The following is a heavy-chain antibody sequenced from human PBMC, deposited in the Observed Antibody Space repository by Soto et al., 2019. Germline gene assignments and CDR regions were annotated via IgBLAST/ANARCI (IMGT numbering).Heavy chain of an antibody. D-gene: IGHD3-3*01. J-gene: IGHJ5*02. CDR3: AHRSFYDFWSGYYP. Sequence: SGPTREPTQTLTLTCTFSGFSLSTSGVGVGWIRQPPGKALEWLALIYWDDDKRYSPSLKSRLTITKDTSKNQVVLTMTNMDPVDTATYYCAHRSFYDFWSGYYPWGQGTLVTVSS. CDR1: GFSLSTSGVG. V-gene: IGHV2-5*02. CDR2: IYWDDDK.